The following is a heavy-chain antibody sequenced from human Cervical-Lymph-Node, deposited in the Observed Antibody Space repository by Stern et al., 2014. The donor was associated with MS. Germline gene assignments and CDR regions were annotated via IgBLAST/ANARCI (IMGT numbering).Heavy chain of an antibody. D-gene: IGHD6-19*01. CDR3: AVLGQWLVPY. CDR2: ISYSGST. Sequence: QLQLQESGPGLVKPSETLSLTCTVSGGSISRYYWNWIRHAPGKGLEWVGYISYSGSTNYNPSLKSRVTISMDTSKTRLSLKLTSVTAADTAVYYCAVLGQWLVPYWGQGTLVSVSS. J-gene: IGHJ4*02. V-gene: IGHV4-59*01. CDR1: GGSISRYY.